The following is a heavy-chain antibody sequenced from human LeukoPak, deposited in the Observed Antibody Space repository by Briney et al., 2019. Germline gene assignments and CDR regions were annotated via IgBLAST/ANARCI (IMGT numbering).Heavy chain of an antibody. CDR2: IYYSGNT. J-gene: IGHJ4*02. Sequence: SETLSLTCTVSGGSISGYYWSWIRQPPGKGLEWIGYIYYSGNTNYNPSLKSRITISVDTSKSQFSLKLSSVTAADTAVYYCAREDYWGQGTLVTVSS. CDR1: GGSISGYY. V-gene: IGHV4-59*12. CDR3: AREDY.